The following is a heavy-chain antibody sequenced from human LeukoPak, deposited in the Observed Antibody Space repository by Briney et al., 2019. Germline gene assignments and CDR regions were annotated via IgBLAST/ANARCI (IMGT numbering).Heavy chain of an antibody. CDR3: AKDGGLWVSAHWGDS. CDR1: GFIFTSYS. D-gene: IGHD7-27*01. CDR2: IRSNSSAI. V-gene: IGHV3-48*01. Sequence: PGGSLRLSCAASGFIFTSYSMKWVRQAPGKGLEWVSYIRSNSSAIYYADSVEGRFTIFRDNAKSSLFLQMNSLRAEDTAVYYCAKDGGLWVSAHWGDSWGRGTLVTVSS. J-gene: IGHJ4*02.